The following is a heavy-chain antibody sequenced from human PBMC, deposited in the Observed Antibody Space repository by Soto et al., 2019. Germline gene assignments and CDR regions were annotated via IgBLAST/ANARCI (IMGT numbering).Heavy chain of an antibody. V-gene: IGHV4-59*01. CDR1: GGSISSYD. CDR3: ATYYDILTGYYAFDY. J-gene: IGHJ4*02. CDR2: IYYSGNT. D-gene: IGHD3-9*01. Sequence: SETLSLTCTVSGGSISSYDLRWIRQPPGKGLEWIGYIYYSGNTHYNPSLKSRVTISLDTSKNQFSLKLSSVTAADTAVYYFATYYDILTGYYAFDYWGQGTLVTVSS.